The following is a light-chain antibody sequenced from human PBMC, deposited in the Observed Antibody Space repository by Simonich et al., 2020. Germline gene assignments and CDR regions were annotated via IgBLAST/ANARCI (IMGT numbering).Light chain of an antibody. CDR2: RNT. CDR3: AAWDDSLSGWV. J-gene: IGLJ3*02. CDR1: SSNIGSNT. Sequence: QSVLTQPPSASGTPGQRVTISCSGSSSNIGSNTVNWYQQLPGTAPKLLIYRNTQRPSGVPDRFSGSKSGTSASLAISGLRSEDEADYYCAAWDDSLSGWVFGGGTKLTVL. V-gene: IGLV1-47*01.